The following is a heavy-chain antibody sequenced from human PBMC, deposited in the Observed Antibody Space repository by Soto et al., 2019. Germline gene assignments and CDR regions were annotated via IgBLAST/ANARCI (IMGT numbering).Heavy chain of an antibody. Sequence: SETLSLTCTVSGTSIDNYSWTWVRQSPGKGLEWIGYVYYTGKTNYNPSLMSRVTISIDMSKTQYSLRLSSVTAADTAVYYCARTVWELHAFDIWGQGTLVTVSS. V-gene: IGHV4-59*01. CDR3: ARTVWELHAFDI. J-gene: IGHJ3*02. D-gene: IGHD1-26*01. CDR1: GTSIDNYS. CDR2: VYYTGKT.